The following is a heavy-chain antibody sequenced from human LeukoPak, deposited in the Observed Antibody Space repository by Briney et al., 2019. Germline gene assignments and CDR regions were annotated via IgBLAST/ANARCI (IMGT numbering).Heavy chain of an antibody. J-gene: IGHJ4*02. CDR3: ARGWGYSSSWPNTYYFDY. D-gene: IGHD6-13*01. V-gene: IGHV4-34*01. CDR2: INHSGST. CDR1: GGSSSGYY. Sequence: SETLSLTCAVYGGSSSGYYWSWIRQPPGKGLEWIGEINHSGSTNYNPSLKSRVTISVDTSKNQFSLKLSSVTAANTAVYYCARGWGYSSSWPNTYYFDYWGQGTLVTVSS.